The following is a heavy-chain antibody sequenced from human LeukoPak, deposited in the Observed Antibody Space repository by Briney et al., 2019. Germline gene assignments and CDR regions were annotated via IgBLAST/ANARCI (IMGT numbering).Heavy chain of an antibody. V-gene: IGHV3-7*03. Sequence: GGSLRLSCEASGITFSNYWMSWVRQAPGKGLEWVANIKKDGSEKYYVDSVKGRFTISRDDARNSVSLHMSSLRDDDTALYYCTRGGSSYYAGWSDPWGQGSLVTVSS. CDR3: TRGGSSYYAGWSDP. J-gene: IGHJ5*02. CDR2: IKKDGSEK. D-gene: IGHD3-10*01. CDR1: GITFSNYW.